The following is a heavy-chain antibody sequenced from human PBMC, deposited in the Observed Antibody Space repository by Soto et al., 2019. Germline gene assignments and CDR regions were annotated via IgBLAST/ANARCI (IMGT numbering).Heavy chain of an antibody. V-gene: IGHV3-33*01. CDR1: GFSFRNYG. CDR2: IWYDGSNE. J-gene: IGHJ6*02. Sequence: QVQLVESGGGVVQPGRSLRLSCAASGFSFRNYGMHWVRQAPGKGLEWVAVIWYDGSNEYYADAVKGRFTISRDNSNNTLYLQMNSLRAEDTAIYYCARVQGKWYGSGSYQGMDVWGQGTTVTVSS. CDR3: ARVQGKWYGSGSYQGMDV. D-gene: IGHD3-10*01.